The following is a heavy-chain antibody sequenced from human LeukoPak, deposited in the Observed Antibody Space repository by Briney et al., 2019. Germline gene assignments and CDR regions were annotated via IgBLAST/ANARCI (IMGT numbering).Heavy chain of an antibody. Sequence: ASVKVSCKASGYTFTGYYIHWVRQAPGQGLESMGWIHPNSGATNYAQKFQGRVALTRDTSNSTVYMELSSLRSDDTALYFCARNNYNTSGYFYLYWGQGTLVTVSS. V-gene: IGHV1-2*02. J-gene: IGHJ4*02. D-gene: IGHD3-22*01. CDR1: GYTFTGYY. CDR2: IHPNSGAT. CDR3: ARNNYNTSGYFYLY.